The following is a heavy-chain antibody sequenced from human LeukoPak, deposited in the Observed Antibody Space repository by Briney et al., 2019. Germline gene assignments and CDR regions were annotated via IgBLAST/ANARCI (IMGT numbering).Heavy chain of an antibody. D-gene: IGHD1-26*01. V-gene: IGHV3-7*01. CDR3: ARDPVEWELLLDY. CDR2: MNIDGSEK. CDR1: GFTFSSYA. Sequence: GGSLRLSCAASGFTFSSYAMSWVRQAPGKRLEWVANMNIDGSEKYYADSVKGRFSISRDNARNSVYLQMASLRVEDTAVYYCARDPVEWELLLDYWGQGTLVTVPS. J-gene: IGHJ4*02.